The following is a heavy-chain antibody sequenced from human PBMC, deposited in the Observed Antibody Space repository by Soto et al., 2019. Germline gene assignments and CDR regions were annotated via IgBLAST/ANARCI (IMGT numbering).Heavy chain of an antibody. V-gene: IGHV3-15*01. D-gene: IGHD3-16*01. Sequence: GSLRLSCAASGLIFSDVWMSWVRQAPGKGLEWVGSIKTKPDDGTIDYAAPVRGRFTISRDDSKNTLYLQMTSLTPDDTGVYYCTTANLGVDFWGPGPLVTVSS. J-gene: IGHJ4*02. CDR1: GLIFSDVW. CDR2: IKTKPDDGTI. CDR3: TTANLGVDF.